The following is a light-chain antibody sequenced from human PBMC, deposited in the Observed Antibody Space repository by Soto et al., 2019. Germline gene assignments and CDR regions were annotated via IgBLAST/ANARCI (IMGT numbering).Light chain of an antibody. J-gene: IGKJ1*01. Sequence: EIVMTQSPATLSVSPGERATLSCRASQSVSTKLAWYQQKPGQAPRLLIYGASTRATGVPARFSGSGSGTEFTLTISSLQSEDFAVYYCHQYNYWLAWTFGQGTKVDNK. CDR1: QSVSTK. V-gene: IGKV3-15*01. CDR3: HQYNYWLAWT. CDR2: GAS.